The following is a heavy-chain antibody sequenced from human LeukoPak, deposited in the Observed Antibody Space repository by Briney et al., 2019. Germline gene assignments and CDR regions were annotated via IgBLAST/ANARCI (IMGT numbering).Heavy chain of an antibody. CDR1: GFTFSTYS. CDR3: ARDPNADGYFDY. CDR2: ISSSSVYI. V-gene: IGHV3-21*01. D-gene: IGHD2-2*01. Sequence: GGSLRLSCAASGFTFSTYSMHWVRQPPGKGLEWVSSISSSSVYIYYAGSMKGRFTISRDNAKNSLYLQMISLRAEDTAVYYCARDPNADGYFDYWGQGTLVTVSS. J-gene: IGHJ4*02.